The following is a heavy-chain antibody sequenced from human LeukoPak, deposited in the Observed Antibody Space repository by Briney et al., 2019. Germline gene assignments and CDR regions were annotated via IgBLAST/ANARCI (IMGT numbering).Heavy chain of an antibody. CDR1: GGSISSSSYY. J-gene: IGHJ4*02. Sequence: SETLSLTCTVSGGSISSSSYYWGWIRQPPGKGLEWIGSIYYSGSTCYNPSLKSRVTISVDTSKNQFSLKLSSVTAADTAVYYCARQAEYYDYVWGSYRYSDYWGQGTLVTVSS. D-gene: IGHD3-16*02. CDR2: IYYSGST. CDR3: ARQAEYYDYVWGSYRYSDY. V-gene: IGHV4-39*01.